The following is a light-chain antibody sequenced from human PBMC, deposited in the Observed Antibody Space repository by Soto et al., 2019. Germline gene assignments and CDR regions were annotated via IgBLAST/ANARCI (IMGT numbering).Light chain of an antibody. CDR3: MQATQTHWT. V-gene: IGKV2-24*01. J-gene: IGKJ1*01. Sequence: DIVMTQTPLSSPVTLGQAASISCRSSQSLLHSDGNTYLSWFQQRPGQPPRLLIYKVSERFSGVPDRFSGSGAGTEYTVTISRVEAEDVGLYYCMQATQTHWTFGQGTKVEIK. CDR2: KVS. CDR1: QSLLHSDGNTY.